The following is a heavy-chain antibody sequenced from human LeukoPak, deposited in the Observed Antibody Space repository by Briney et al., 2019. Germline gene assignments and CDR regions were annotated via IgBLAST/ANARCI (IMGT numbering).Heavy chain of an antibody. Sequence: GGSLRLSCAASGFTFTSYSMNWVGQAPGRGLEGVSTISGGGGSTYYAHSVKGRFTISRDNSKNTLYLQVNSLRAEDTAVYYCAKGGKWDVTPFDYWGQGTLVTVSS. CDR2: ISGGGGST. D-gene: IGHD1-26*01. CDR1: GFTFTSYS. V-gene: IGHV3-23*01. CDR3: AKGGKWDVTPFDY. J-gene: IGHJ4*02.